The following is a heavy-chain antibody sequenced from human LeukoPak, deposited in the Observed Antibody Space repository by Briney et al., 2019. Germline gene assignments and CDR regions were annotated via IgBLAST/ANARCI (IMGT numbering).Heavy chain of an antibody. D-gene: IGHD3-10*01. Sequence: SETLSLTCTVSGGSVSSGSCYWSWIRQPPGKGLEWIGYVFYSGSTNYNPSLKSRVTISVDTSKNQFSLKLSSVTAADTAVYYCARDPGFGEIYWGQGTLVTVSS. J-gene: IGHJ4*02. CDR3: ARDPGFGEIY. CDR2: VFYSGST. CDR1: GGSVSSGSCY. V-gene: IGHV4-61*01.